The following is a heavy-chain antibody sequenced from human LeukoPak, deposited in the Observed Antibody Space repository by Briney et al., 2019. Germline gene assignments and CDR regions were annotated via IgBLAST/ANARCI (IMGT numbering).Heavy chain of an antibody. Sequence: SETLSLTCTVSGGSISSYYWSWIRQPAGKGLEWIGRIYTSGSTNYNPSLKSRVTMSVDTSKNQFSLKLSSVTAADTAVYYCARSGYCSSTSCYPYYFDYWGQGTLVTVSS. CDR3: ARSGYCSSTSCYPYYFDY. D-gene: IGHD2-2*01. V-gene: IGHV4-4*07. CDR1: GGSISSYY. CDR2: IYTSGST. J-gene: IGHJ4*02.